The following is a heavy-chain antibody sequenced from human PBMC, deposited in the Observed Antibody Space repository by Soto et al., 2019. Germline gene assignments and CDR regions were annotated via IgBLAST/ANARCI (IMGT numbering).Heavy chain of an antibody. V-gene: IGHV1-69*13. J-gene: IGHJ5*02. CDR2: IIPIFGTA. Sequence: GASVKVSCKASGGTFSSYAISWVRQAPGQGLEWMGGIIPIFGTANYAQKFQGRVTITADESTSTAYMELSSLRSEDTAVYYCARDQRRGSPNPSYNCYDPWGKGTLVTVPS. CDR1: GGTFSSYA. D-gene: IGHD3-16*02. CDR3: ARDQRRGSPNPSYNCYDP.